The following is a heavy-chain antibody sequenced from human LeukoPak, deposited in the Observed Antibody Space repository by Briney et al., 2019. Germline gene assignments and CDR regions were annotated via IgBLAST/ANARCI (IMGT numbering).Heavy chain of an antibody. CDR3: ASAYYYNSSGYSYWYFDL. CDR1: GGSISSSGYY. J-gene: IGHJ2*01. Sequence: SETLSLTCTVSGGSISSSGYYWGWIRQPPGKGPEWIGSIYHSGSTYYNPSLKSRVTISVDTSKNQFSLKLSSVTAADTAVYYCASAYYYNSSGYSYWYFDLWGRGTLVTVSS. V-gene: IGHV4-39*07. D-gene: IGHD3-22*01. CDR2: IYHSGST.